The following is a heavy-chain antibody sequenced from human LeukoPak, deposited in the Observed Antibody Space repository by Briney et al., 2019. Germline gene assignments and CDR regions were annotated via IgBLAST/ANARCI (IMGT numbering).Heavy chain of an antibody. Sequence: ASVKVSCKASGYTFTGYYMHWVRQAPGQGLEWMGWINPNSGGTNYAQKFQGRVTMTRDTSISAAYMELSRLRSDDTAVYYCARGGSGSYQNWFDPWAREPWSPSPQ. V-gene: IGHV1-2*02. CDR2: INPNSGGT. CDR1: GYTFTGYY. CDR3: ARGGSGSYQNWFDP. J-gene: IGHJ5*02. D-gene: IGHD3-10*01.